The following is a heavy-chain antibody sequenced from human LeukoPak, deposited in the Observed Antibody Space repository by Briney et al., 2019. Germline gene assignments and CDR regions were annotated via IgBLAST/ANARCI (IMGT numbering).Heavy chain of an antibody. D-gene: IGHD3-22*01. V-gene: IGHV1-18*01. Sequence: ASVKVSCKASGYTFTSYGISWVRQAPGQGLEWMGWISAYNGNTNYAQKLQGRVTMTRNTSISTAYMELSSLRSEDTAVYYCASAYDSSGYYPYWGQGTLVTVSS. J-gene: IGHJ4*02. CDR1: GYTFTSYG. CDR2: ISAYNGNT. CDR3: ASAYDSSGYYPY.